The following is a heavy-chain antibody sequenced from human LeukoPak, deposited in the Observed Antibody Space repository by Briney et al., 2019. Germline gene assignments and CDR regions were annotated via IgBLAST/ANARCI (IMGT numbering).Heavy chain of an antibody. V-gene: IGHV3-48*03. CDR2: ISSSGSTI. CDR1: GFTFSSYE. CDR3: AREGRGDSVDY. Sequence: GGSLRLSCAASGFTFSSYEMNWVRQAPGKGLEWASYISSSGSTIYYADSVKGRFTISRDNAKNSLYLQMNSLRAEDTAVYYCAREGRGDSVDYWGQGTLVTVSS. D-gene: IGHD4-17*01. J-gene: IGHJ4*02.